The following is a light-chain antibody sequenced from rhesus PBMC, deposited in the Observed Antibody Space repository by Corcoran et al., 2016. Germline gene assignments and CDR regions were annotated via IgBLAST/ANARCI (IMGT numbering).Light chain of an antibody. CDR3: LQYSSSPPT. CDR1: QSISSW. Sequence: DIQMTQSPSSLSASIGDTVTITCRASQSISSWLDWYQQKPGKAPKLLISKASSLQSGVPSRFSGSGAGTDFTLTISSLQPEDFATYYCLQYSSSPPTFGHGTKVEIK. J-gene: IGKJ1*01. V-gene: IGKV1-22*01. CDR2: KAS.